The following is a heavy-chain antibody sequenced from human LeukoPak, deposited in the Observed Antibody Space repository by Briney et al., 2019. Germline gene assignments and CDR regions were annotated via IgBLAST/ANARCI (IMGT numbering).Heavy chain of an antibody. D-gene: IGHD3-10*01. J-gene: IGHJ5*02. CDR1: GGSISSYY. V-gene: IGHV4-59*08. CDR3: ARHPSVLLWFGESRGFDP. CDR2: IYYSGST. Sequence: SETLSLTCTVSGGSISSYYWSWIRQPPGKGLEWIGYIYYSGSTNYNPSLKSRVTISVDTPKTQFSLKLSSVTAADTAVYYCARHPSVLLWFGESRGFDPWGQGTLVTVSS.